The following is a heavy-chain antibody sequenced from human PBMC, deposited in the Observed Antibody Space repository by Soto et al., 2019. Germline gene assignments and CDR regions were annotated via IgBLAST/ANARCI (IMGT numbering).Heavy chain of an antibody. J-gene: IGHJ4*02. CDR3: TSRIRTTNDY. D-gene: IGHD1-1*01. CDR2: VKTKTDGETT. CDR1: GFTFNNAW. V-gene: IGHV3-15*07. Sequence: EVQLVESGGGLVKPGGSLRLSCAASGFTFNNAWMNWVRQAPGKGLEWVGRVKTKTDGETTDYAAPAKGRFTISRDDPINTLYLQMNSLEIEDTAVYFCTSRIRTTNDYWGQGTLVTVSS.